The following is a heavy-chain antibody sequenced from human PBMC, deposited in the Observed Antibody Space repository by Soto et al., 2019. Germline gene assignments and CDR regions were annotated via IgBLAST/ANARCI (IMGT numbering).Heavy chain of an antibody. V-gene: IGHV1-69*04. CDR3: ARDLFPPDCSSTSCYGDAALDY. J-gene: IGHJ4*02. D-gene: IGHD2-2*01. CDR2: IIPILGIA. CDR1: GGTFSSYT. Sequence: SVKVSCKASGGTFSSYTISWVRQAPGQGLEWMGRIIPILGIANYAQKFQGRVTITADKSTSTAYMELSSLRSEDTAVYYCARDLFPPDCSSTSCYGDAALDYWGQGTLVTVSS.